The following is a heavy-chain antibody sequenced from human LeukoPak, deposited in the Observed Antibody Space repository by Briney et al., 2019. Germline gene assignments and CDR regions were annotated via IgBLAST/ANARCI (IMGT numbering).Heavy chain of an antibody. CDR1: GFTFNRCG. CDR3: VKGSGTDDYGMDT. Sequence: GRSLILSCAASGFTFNRCGMHWVRQAPGKGLEGLAVIVYDGSHQYYTDSVKGRFTISRDNSKNTVFLQMDSLRAEDTGVYYCVKGSGTDDYGMDTWGQGTTVTVPS. V-gene: IGHV3-30*18. J-gene: IGHJ6*02. CDR2: IVYDGSHQ. D-gene: IGHD3-10*01.